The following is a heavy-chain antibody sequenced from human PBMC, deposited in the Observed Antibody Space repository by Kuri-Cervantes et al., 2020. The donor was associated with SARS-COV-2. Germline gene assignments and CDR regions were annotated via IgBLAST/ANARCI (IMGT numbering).Heavy chain of an antibody. D-gene: IGHD4-17*01. CDR3: ARGGWKRSGDYGDYYLYYFDY. J-gene: IGHJ4*02. Sequence: SVKVSCKASGYTFTSYGISWVRQAPGQGLEWMGGIIPIFGTANYAQKFQGRVTITADESTSTAYMELSSLRSEDTAVYYCARGGWKRSGDYGDYYLYYFDYWGQGTLVTVSS. V-gene: IGHV1-69*13. CDR2: IIPIFGTA. CDR1: GYTFTSYG.